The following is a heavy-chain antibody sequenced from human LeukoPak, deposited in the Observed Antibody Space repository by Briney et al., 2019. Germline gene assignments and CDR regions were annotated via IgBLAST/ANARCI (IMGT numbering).Heavy chain of an antibody. V-gene: IGHV1-2*02. CDR1: GYTFTGYY. CDR3: ASVNVEYSCSHFDY. Sequence: ASVPVSRKASGYTFTGYYMHWVRQAPGQGLEWMGWINPNSSGTNYAQKFQGRVTMTRDTSISTAYMELSRLRSDDTAVYYCASVNVEYSCSHFDYWGQGTLVTVSS. D-gene: IGHD6-6*01. J-gene: IGHJ4*02. CDR2: INPNSSGT.